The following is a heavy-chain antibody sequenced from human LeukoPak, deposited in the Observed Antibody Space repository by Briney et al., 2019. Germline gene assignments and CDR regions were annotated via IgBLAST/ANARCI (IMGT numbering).Heavy chain of an antibody. D-gene: IGHD6-13*01. CDR3: ARIPGAAAGHKYYYYYYGMDV. CDR1: GGSISSYY. CDR2: IYYSGST. V-gene: IGHV4-59*01. Sequence: SETLSLTCTVSGGSISSYYWSWIRQPPGKGLEWIGYIYYSGSTNYSPSLKSRVTISVDTSKNQFSLKLSSVTAADTAVYYCARIPGAAAGHKYYYYYYGMDVWGQGTTVTVSS. J-gene: IGHJ6*02.